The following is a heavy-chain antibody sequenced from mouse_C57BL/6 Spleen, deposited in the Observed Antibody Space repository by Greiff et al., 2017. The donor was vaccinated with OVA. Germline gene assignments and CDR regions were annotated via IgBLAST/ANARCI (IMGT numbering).Heavy chain of an antibody. D-gene: IGHD6-1*01. J-gene: IGHJ4*01. Sequence: VQLQQSGPELVKPGASVKISCKASGYSFTGYYMNWVKQSPEKSLEWIGEINPSTGGTTYNQKFKAKATLTVDKSSSAAYMQLKSLTSEDSAVYYCARGGQVAYWGQGTSVTVSS. V-gene: IGHV1-42*01. CDR1: GYSFTGYY. CDR3: ARGGQVAY. CDR2: INPSTGGT.